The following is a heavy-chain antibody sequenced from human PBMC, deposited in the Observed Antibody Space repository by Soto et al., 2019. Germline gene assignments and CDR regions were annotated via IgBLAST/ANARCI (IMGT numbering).Heavy chain of an antibody. D-gene: IGHD3-10*01. J-gene: IGHJ6*02. CDR1: GFTFDDYA. CDR3: AKDMWFGELLYGMDV. Sequence: PGGSLRLSCAASGFTFDDYAMHWVRQAPGKGLEWVSGISWNSGSIGYADSAKGRFTISRDNAKNSLYLQMNSLRAEDTALYYCAKDMWFGELLYGMDVWGQGTTVTVSS. CDR2: ISWNSGSI. V-gene: IGHV3-9*01.